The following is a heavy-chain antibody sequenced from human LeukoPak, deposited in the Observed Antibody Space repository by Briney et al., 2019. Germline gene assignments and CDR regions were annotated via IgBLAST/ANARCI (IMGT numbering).Heavy chain of an antibody. CDR1: GFTFSSYG. V-gene: IGHV3-30*18. Sequence: LRLSCAASGFTFSSYGMHWVRQAPGKGLEWVAVISYDGSNKYYVDSVKGRFTISRDNSKNTLYLQMNSLRAEDTAVYYCAKDRSTRPMYYFDYWGQGTLVTVSS. CDR3: AKDRSTRPMYYFDY. D-gene: IGHD2-2*01. CDR2: ISYDGSNK. J-gene: IGHJ4*02.